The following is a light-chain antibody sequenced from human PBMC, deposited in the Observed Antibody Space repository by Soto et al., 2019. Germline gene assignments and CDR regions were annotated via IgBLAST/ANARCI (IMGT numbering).Light chain of an antibody. V-gene: IGKV3-20*01. CDR1: QSVSSSY. J-gene: IGKJ2*01. CDR2: GAS. CDR3: QQYGNSPYT. Sequence: EIVLTQSPGTLSLSPGERATLSCRASQSVSSSYLAWYQQKPGQAPRLLIYGASSRATGIPDMFSGSGSWIDFTFTISRLEPEDFAVYYCQQYGNSPYTFGQGT.